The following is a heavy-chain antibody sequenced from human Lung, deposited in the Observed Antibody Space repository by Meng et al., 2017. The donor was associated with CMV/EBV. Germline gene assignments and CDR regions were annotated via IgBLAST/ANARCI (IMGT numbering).Heavy chain of an antibody. CDR2: IRYDGSNK. CDR1: GFTFSSDG. CDR3: EKARLSSSSWYYYYSGMDV. J-gene: IGHJ6*02. V-gene: IGHV3-30*02. Sequence: SLMISCAASGFTFSSDGMHWVRQAPGKGLEWVAFIRYDGSNKYYADSVKGRFTISRDNSKNTLYLQMNSLRAEDTAVYYCEKARLSSSSWYYYYSGMDVWGQGTTVTVSS. D-gene: IGHD6-13*01.